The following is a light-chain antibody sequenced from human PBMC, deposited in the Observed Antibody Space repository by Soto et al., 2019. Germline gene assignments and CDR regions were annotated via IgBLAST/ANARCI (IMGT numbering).Light chain of an antibody. CDR2: GTS. CDR1: QSVSSSY. CDR3: QQYGNSPSLT. Sequence: EMVLTQSPGTLSSSAGERATLSCRASQSVSSSYLAWYQQKPGPAPRLLIYGTSSRATGTPDRFRGSGSGTHVTPTNSKLEPQDYAVYYWQQYGNSPSLTFGPGTKVHIK. V-gene: IGKV3-20*01. J-gene: IGKJ3*01.